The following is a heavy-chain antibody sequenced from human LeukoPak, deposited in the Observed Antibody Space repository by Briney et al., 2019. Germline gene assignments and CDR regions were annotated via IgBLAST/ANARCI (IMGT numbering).Heavy chain of an antibody. CDR2: IYYSGSI. J-gene: IGHJ4*02. Sequence: SETLSLTCTVSGASISSYYWSWIRQPPGKGLEWIGDIYYSGSIKYNPSLKSRVTMSVDTSKNQFSLKLSSVTAADTAIYYCARENPSGYYNRPIDYWGQGTLVTVSS. V-gene: IGHV4-59*01. D-gene: IGHD3-22*01. CDR3: ARENPSGYYNRPIDY. CDR1: GASISSYY.